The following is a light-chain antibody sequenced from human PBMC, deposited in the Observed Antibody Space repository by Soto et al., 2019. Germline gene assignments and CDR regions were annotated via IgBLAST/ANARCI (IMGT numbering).Light chain of an antibody. CDR3: SSYSGGTTLVV. Sequence: QSALTQPASVSGSPGQSITISCTGTSSDVGGYNYVSWYQQHPGKAPKLMIYEVSNRPSGVSSRFSGSKSGNTASLTISGLQPEDEADYYCSSYSGGTTLVVFGGGTKVTVL. V-gene: IGLV2-14*01. CDR1: SSDVGGYNY. CDR2: EVS. J-gene: IGLJ2*01.